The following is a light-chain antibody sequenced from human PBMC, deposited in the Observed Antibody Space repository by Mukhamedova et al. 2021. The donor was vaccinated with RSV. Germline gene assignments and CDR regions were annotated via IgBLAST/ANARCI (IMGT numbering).Light chain of an antibody. V-gene: IGKV3-20*01. J-gene: IGKJ2*01. Sequence: SVSSSSLAWYQQRPGQTPRLLIYGASIRATGIPDRFSGSGSATDFTLTINRLEPEDFAVYYCHHYGRSPYTFGQGTKLEIK. CDR2: GAS. CDR3: HHYGRSPYT. CDR1: SVSSSS.